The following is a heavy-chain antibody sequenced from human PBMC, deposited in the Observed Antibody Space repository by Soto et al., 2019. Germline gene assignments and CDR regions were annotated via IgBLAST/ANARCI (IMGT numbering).Heavy chain of an antibody. CDR2: IWYDGSNK. D-gene: IGHD6-19*01. CDR1: GFTFSSYG. V-gene: IGHV3-33*01. J-gene: IGHJ5*02. Sequence: QVQLVESGGGVVQPGRSLRLSCAASGFTFSSYGMHRVRQAPGKGLEWVAVIWYDGSNKYYSDSVKGRFTNSRDNSKNTLYLQMNCLRAEDTAVYYCARDPTDHGWAWFDPWGQGTLVTVSS. CDR3: ARDPTDHGWAWFDP.